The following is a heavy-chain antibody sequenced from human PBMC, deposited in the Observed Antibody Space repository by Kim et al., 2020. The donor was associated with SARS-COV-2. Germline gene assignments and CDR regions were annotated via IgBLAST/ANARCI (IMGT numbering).Heavy chain of an antibody. CDR2: INTNTGNP. CDR1: GYTFTSYA. CDR3: ARAGDVFGDYGMDV. J-gene: IGHJ6*02. Sequence: ASVKVSCKASGYTFTSYAMNWVRQAPGQGLEWMGWINTNTGNPTYAQGFTGRFVFSLDTSVSTAYLQISSLKAEDTAVYYCARAGDVFGDYGMDVWVQGTTVTVSS. D-gene: IGHD3-10*02. V-gene: IGHV7-4-1*02.